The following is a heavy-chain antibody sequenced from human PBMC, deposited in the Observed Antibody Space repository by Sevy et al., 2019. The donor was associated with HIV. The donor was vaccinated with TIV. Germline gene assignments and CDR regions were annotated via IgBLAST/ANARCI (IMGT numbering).Heavy chain of an antibody. CDR3: ARDKIHYDYVWGSYTGVIGY. Sequence: GGSLRLSCAASGFTFSSYGMHWVRQAPGKGLEWVAAIWYDGSNKYYADSVKGRFTISRDNSKNTLYLQMNSLRAEDTAVYYCARDKIHYDYVWGSYTGVIGYWGQGTLVTVSS. D-gene: IGHD3-16*01. CDR2: IWYDGSNK. CDR1: GFTFSSYG. J-gene: IGHJ4*02. V-gene: IGHV3-33*01.